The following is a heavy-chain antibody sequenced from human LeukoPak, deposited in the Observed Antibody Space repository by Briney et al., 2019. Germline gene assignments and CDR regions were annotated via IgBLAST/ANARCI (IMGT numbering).Heavy chain of an antibody. CDR2: INHSGST. CDR3: ARRGYSYYYYMDV. J-gene: IGHJ6*03. CDR1: GGSFSGYY. Sequence: PSETLSLTCAVYGGSFSGYYWSWIRQPPGKGLEWIAEINHSGSTNYNPSLKSRVTISVDTSKNQFSLKLRSQTAVDTAVYYCARRGYSYYYYMDVWGKGTTVTVSS. V-gene: IGHV4-34*01.